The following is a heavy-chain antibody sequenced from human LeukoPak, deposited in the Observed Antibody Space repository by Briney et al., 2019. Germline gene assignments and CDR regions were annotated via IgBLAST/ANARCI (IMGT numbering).Heavy chain of an antibody. J-gene: IGHJ4*02. CDR3: AKDHYWSIDY. CDR2: IKGDGIST. CDR1: GFTFSSNW. D-gene: IGHD3-3*01. Sequence: GGSLRLSCAASGFTFSSNWMHWVRHAPGQGLVWVSRIKGDGISTNYADSVKGRFTISRDIAKSTLYLQMNSLRAEDTGVYYCAKDHYWSIDYWGRGTLVTVSS. V-gene: IGHV3-74*01.